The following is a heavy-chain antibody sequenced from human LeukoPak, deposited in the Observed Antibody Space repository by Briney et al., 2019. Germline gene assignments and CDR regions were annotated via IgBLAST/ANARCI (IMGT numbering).Heavy chain of an antibody. Sequence: GESRKISCKGSGYSFTNFWIGWVRQMPGKGLEWMGIIYPGDSDTRYSPSFQGQVTISADKSISTAYLQWSSLKASDTAMYYCARRSSTWAFDIWGQGTMVNVSS. V-gene: IGHV5-51*01. CDR3: ARRSSTWAFDI. CDR2: IYPGDSDT. CDR1: GYSFTNFW. J-gene: IGHJ3*02. D-gene: IGHD2-2*01.